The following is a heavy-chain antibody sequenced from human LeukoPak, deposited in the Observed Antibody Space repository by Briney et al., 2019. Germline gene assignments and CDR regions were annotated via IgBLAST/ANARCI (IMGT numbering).Heavy chain of an antibody. J-gene: IGHJ4*02. CDR2: IWYDGSNK. CDR3: ARGNYDRSGYSDY. Sequence: GGSLRLSCAASGFTFSNYAMAWVRQAPGKGLEWVAVIWYDGSNKYYADSVKGRFTISRDNSKNTLYLQMNSLRAEDTAVYYCARGNYDRSGYSDYWGQGTLVTVPS. D-gene: IGHD3-22*01. V-gene: IGHV3-33*08. CDR1: GFTFSNYA.